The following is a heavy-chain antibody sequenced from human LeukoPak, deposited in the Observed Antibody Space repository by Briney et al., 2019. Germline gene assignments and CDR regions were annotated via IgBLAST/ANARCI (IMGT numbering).Heavy chain of an antibody. CDR3: ARMTTVTSDAFDI. D-gene: IGHD4-17*01. Sequence: GGSLRLSCAASGFIFSDYYMSWLRQAPGKGLEWVSYISSSGSTIYYADSVKGRFTISRDNAKNSLYLQMNSLRAEDTAVYYCARMTTVTSDAFDIWGQGTMVTVSS. CDR2: ISSSGSTI. CDR1: GFIFSDYY. J-gene: IGHJ3*02. V-gene: IGHV3-11*04.